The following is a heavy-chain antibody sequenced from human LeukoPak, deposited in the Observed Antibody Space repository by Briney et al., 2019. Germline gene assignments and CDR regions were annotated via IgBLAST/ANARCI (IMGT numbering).Heavy chain of an antibody. V-gene: IGHV3-23*01. CDR2: ISGGDGHS. Sequence: GGSLRLTCVTTGGSFSTSGFSWVRLAPEKGLGWVSGISGGDGHSYYADSVRGRFTITRDNSKTTVDLQMNSLRAEDTAIYFWAWGWLQPFNSWGQGTLVTVSS. CDR1: GGSFSTSG. J-gene: IGHJ4*02. D-gene: IGHD5-24*01. CDR3: AWGWLQPFNS.